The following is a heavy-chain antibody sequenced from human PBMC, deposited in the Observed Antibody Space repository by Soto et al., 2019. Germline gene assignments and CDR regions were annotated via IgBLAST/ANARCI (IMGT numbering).Heavy chain of an antibody. CDR2: IFWDDGK. D-gene: IGHD1-26*01. CDR1: GFSLSTSGVG. J-gene: IGHJ4*02. V-gene: IGHV2-5*02. Sequence: QITLKESGPTLVKPTQTLTLTCTFSGFSLSTSGVGVGWIRQPPGKALEWLALIFWDDGKRYSPSLKSRLTNTKDNSKNQAALTMTNMDPVDTATYYCAHRRWDHSADYWGQGTLVTVSS. CDR3: AHRRWDHSADY.